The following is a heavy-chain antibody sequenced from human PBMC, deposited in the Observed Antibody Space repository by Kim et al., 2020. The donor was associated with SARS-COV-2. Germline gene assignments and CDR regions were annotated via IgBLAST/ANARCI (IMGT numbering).Heavy chain of an antibody. CDR1: GFTVSSNY. D-gene: IGHD5-18*01. Sequence: GGSLRLSCAASGFTVSSNYMSWVRQAPGKGLEWVSVIYSGGSTYYADSVKGRFTISRDNSKNTLYLQMNSLRAEDTAVYYCARGARIQLWSTYYYFDYWGQGTLVTVSS. CDR3: ARGARIQLWSTYYYFDY. CDR2: IYSGGST. J-gene: IGHJ4*02. V-gene: IGHV3-53*01.